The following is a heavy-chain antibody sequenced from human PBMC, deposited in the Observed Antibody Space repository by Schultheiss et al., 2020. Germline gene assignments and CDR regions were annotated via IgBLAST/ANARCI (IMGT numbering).Heavy chain of an antibody. CDR1: GGSISSYY. D-gene: IGHD3-10*01. J-gene: IGHJ5*02. V-gene: IGHV4-59*01. CDR3: AREGRYYGSGSYLNWFDP. Sequence: SETLSLTCTVSGGSISSYYWSWIRQPPGKGLEWIGYIYYSGSTNYNPSLKSRVTISVDTSKNQFSLKLSSVTAADTAVYYCAREGRYYGSGSYLNWFDPWGQGTLVTVFS. CDR2: IYYSGST.